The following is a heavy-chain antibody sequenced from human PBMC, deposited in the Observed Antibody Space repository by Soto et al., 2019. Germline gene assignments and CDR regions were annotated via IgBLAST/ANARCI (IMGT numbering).Heavy chain of an antibody. CDR1: GFIGSNYW. D-gene: IGHD5-12*01. V-gene: IGHV3-7*04. CDR3: ARGGTIREWLTDH. J-gene: IGHJ5*02. CDR2: IKQDGSEK. Sequence: EVQLVESGGGLVQPGGSLRLSCVASGFIGSNYWMHWVRQTPDKGLGWVANIKQDGSEKYYVDSVNGRFTISRDNAKKSLFLKMNKLRAEDTSVYYCARGGTIREWLTDHWGQGTLVTVSS.